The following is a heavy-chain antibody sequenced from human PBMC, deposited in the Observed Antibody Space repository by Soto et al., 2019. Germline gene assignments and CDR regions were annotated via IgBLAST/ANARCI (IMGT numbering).Heavy chain of an antibody. CDR1: GYTFTSYG. J-gene: IGHJ6*02. CDR2: IRADNGNK. V-gene: IGHV1-18*01. CDR3: ATPSQFPRTYYYYGMDV. Sequence: QVQLVQSGAEVKKPGASVMVSCKASGYTFTSYGISWVRQAPGQGLEWMGWIRADNGNKNYAQKFQGRFNMTTETSTTTAYMERRSLRSDDTAVYYCATPSQFPRTYYYYGMDVWGQGTLVTVSS. D-gene: IGHD4-4*01.